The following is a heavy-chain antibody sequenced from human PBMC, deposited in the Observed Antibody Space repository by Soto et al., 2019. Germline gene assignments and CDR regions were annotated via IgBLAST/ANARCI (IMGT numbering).Heavy chain of an antibody. V-gene: IGHV4-30-2*01. CDR2: IYNSGRA. Sequence: SETLSLTCAVSGGSIGGEDYSWTWIRQTPGKGLEGIGYIYNSGRAYYNPSLERRETVSIDKSKKDLYLRLSSVTAADTVFYYCSSRVFPNSGRWSCFDLGGQGAL. CDR1: GGSIGGEDYS. D-gene: IGHD6-13*01. CDR3: SSRVFPNSGRWSCFDL. J-gene: IGHJ5*02.